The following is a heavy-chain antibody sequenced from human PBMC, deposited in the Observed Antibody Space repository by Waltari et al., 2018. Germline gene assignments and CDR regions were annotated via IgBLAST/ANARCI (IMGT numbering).Heavy chain of an antibody. CDR3: SRENPTYAYGMDV. CDR2: IRSKAYYGTT. J-gene: IGHJ6*02. CDR1: GFTFGDFP. V-gene: IGHV3-49*04. Sequence: EVQMVESGGDLVQPGRSLRLSCTGSGFTFGDFPVSWVRQAPGKGLEWLGFIRSKAYYGTTEYAASVKGRFTISRDDFKSTAYLQMNSLKTEDTAVYFCSRENPTYAYGMDVWGQGTTVTVSS. D-gene: IGHD2-2*01.